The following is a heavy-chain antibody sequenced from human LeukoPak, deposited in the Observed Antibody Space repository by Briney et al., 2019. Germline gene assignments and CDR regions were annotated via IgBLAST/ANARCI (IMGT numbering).Heavy chain of an antibody. CDR1: GYTITELS. J-gene: IGHJ4*02. V-gene: IGHV1-24*01. CDR2: FDPEDGET. Sequence: ASVKVSCKVSGYTITELSMHWVRQAPGKGLEWMGGFDPEDGETIYAQKFQGRVTMTEDTSTDTAYMELSSLRSEDTAVYYCATDLFLSSRTQWELLFGYWGQGTLVTVSS. D-gene: IGHD1-26*01. CDR3: ATDLFLSSRTQWELLFGY.